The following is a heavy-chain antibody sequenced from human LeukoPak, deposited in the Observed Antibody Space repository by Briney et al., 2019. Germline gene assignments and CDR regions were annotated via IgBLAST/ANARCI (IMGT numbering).Heavy chain of an antibody. CDR1: GGSISSYY. CDR2: INHSGST. J-gene: IGHJ4*02. Sequence: SETLSLTCTVSGGSISSYYWSWIRQPAGKGLEWIGEINHSGSTNYNPSLKSRVTISVDTSKNQFSLKLSSVTAADTAVYYCARRTDYWGQGTLVTVSS. CDR3: ARRTDY. V-gene: IGHV4-34*01.